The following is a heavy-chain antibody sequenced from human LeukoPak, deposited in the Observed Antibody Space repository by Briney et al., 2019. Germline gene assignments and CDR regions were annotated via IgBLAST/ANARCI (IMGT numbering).Heavy chain of an antibody. CDR1: GITLSNYG. CDR2: LSGSGGGT. D-gene: IGHD3-10*01. CDR3: AKRGVVIRVFLVGFHKEAYYFDS. V-gene: IGHV3-23*01. Sequence: GGSLRLSCAVSGITLSNYGMSWVRQAPGKGLEWVAGLSGSGGGTNYADSVQVRFTISRDNPKNTLYLQMNSLRAEDTAVYFCAKRGVVIRVFLVGFHKEAYYFDSWGQGALVTVSS. J-gene: IGHJ4*02.